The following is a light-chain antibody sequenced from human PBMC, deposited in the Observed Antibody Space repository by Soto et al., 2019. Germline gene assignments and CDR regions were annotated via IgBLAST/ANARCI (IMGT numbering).Light chain of an antibody. J-gene: IGKJ3*01. V-gene: IGKV3-20*01. Sequence: EIALTQSPGTLSLSPGERATLSCRASQSVSSSYLAWYQQKPGQAPRLLIYGASSRATGIPDRFSGSGSGTDFTLTISRLEPEDFAVYYCQQYGSSQFTFGPGTKVDIK. CDR3: QQYGSSQFT. CDR1: QSVSSSY. CDR2: GAS.